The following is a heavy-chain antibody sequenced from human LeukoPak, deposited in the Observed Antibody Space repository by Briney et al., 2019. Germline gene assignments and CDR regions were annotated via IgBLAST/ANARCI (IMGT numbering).Heavy chain of an antibody. CDR3: ARGWGSRGAFDI. Sequence: PSETRSLTCTVSGGSIRSYYWSWIRQPPGKGLEWIGYIYYSGSTNYNPSLKSRVTISVDTSKNQFSLKLSSVTAADTAVYYCARGWGSRGAFDIWGQGTMVTVSS. CDR2: IYYSGST. D-gene: IGHD7-27*01. V-gene: IGHV4-59*08. CDR1: GGSIRSYY. J-gene: IGHJ3*02.